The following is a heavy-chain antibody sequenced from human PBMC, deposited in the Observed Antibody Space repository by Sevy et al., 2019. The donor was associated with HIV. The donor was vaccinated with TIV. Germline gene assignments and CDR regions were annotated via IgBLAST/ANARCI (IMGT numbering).Heavy chain of an antibody. CDR2: INHSGSA. CDR1: GVSFSAYY. Sequence: SETLSLTCAVYGVSFSAYYWSWIRQAPGQGLEWIGDINHSGSANYNPSLKSRVTISVDTTKSQFSLKLSSVTAADTAVYYCARPGGDLWGRGTLVTVSS. CDR3: ARPGGDL. D-gene: IGHD3-16*01. J-gene: IGHJ4*02. V-gene: IGHV4-34*01.